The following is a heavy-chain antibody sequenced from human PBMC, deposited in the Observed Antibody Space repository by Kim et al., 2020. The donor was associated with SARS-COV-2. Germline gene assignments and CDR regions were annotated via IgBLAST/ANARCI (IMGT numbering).Heavy chain of an antibody. CDR1: GASITSTYLS. Sequence: SETLSLTCSVSGASITSTYLSWGWIRQPPGKGLEWIGTISYDGKTDYNPSLRSRVTISVDTSKNQFSLRLTSVTATDTAVYYCTRHVWDSGYGRWWDSWG. D-gene: IGHD5-12*01. V-gene: IGHV4-39*01. CDR3: TRHVWDSGYGRWWDS. J-gene: IGHJ5*01. CDR2: ISYDGKT.